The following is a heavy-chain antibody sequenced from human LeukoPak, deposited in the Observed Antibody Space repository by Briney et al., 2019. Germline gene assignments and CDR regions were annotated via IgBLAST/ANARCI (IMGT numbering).Heavy chain of an antibody. V-gene: IGHV3-30*02. CDR1: GFTFSDYY. J-gene: IGHJ4*02. Sequence: GGSLRLSCAASGFTFSDYYMSWIRQAPGKGLEWVAFIRSDARNEYYADSVKGRFTISRDNSKNTVHLQMNSLRAEDTAMYYCVRDGAHWDLDYWGQGTLVTVSS. D-gene: IGHD7-27*01. CDR3: VRDGAHWDLDY. CDR2: IRSDARNE.